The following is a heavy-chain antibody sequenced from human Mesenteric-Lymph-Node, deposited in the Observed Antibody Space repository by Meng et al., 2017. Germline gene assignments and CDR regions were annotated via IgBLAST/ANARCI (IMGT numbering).Heavy chain of an antibody. CDR1: GYSFSTFG. J-gene: IGHJ4*02. CDR3: ASLPN. V-gene: IGHV1-69*13. CDR2: IIPIFGTA. Sequence: SVKVSCKASGYSFSTFGITWVRQAPGQGLEWMGGIIPIFGTANYAQKFQGRVTITADESTSTAYMELSSLRAEDTAVYYCASLPNWGQGTLVTVSS.